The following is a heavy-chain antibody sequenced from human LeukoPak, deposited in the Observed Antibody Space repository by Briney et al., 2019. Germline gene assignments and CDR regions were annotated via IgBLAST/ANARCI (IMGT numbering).Heavy chain of an antibody. V-gene: IGHV3-72*01. D-gene: IGHD1-26*01. CDR2: TRNKANSYTT. CDR1: GFTFSGHY. J-gene: IGHJ4*02. Sequence: GGSLRLSCAASGFTFSGHYMDWVRQAPGKGLEWVGRTRNKANSYTTEYAASVKGRFTISRDDSKSSLYLQMNSLKTEDTAVYYCARESGSFDYWGQGTLVTVSS. CDR3: ARESGSFDY.